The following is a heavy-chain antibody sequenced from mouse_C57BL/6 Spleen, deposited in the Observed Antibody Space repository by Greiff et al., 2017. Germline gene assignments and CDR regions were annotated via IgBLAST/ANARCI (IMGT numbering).Heavy chain of an antibody. CDR3: ARDAKDTGAMDY. CDR1: GFTFSSYA. J-gene: IGHJ4*01. D-gene: IGHD3-3*01. V-gene: IGHV5-4*01. Sequence: EVQLVESGGGLVKPGGSLKLSCAASGFTFSSYAMSWVRQTPEQRLEWVATISDGGSYTYYPDNVKGRFTISRDNAKNNQYLQMSHLKSEDTAMYYCARDAKDTGAMDYWGQGTSVTVSS. CDR2: ISDGGSYT.